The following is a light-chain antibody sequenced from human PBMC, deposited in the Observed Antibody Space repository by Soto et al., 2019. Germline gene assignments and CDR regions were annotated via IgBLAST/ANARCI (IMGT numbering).Light chain of an antibody. J-gene: IGKJ2*01. V-gene: IGKV1-5*03. CDR2: KAS. CDR1: QTISSW. CDR3: QQYSTSSPST. Sequence: DIQMTQSPSTLSASVGDRVTITYRASQTISSWLAWYQQKPGKAPSLLIYKASILENGVPSRFRGSGSGTEFTLTISSLQPDDFATYYCQQYSTSSPSTFGQGTKLQI.